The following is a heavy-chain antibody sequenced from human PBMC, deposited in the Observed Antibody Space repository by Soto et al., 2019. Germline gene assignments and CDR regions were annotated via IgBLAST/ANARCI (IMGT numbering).Heavy chain of an antibody. Sequence: GGSLRLSCAASGFTFSSYVMHWGRQAPGKGLEWVAVIWYDGSNKYYADSVKGRFTISRDNSKNTLYLQMNSLRAEDTAVYYCARPGGDGGSYYYGMDVWGQGTTVTVSS. V-gene: IGHV3-33*01. J-gene: IGHJ6*02. CDR3: ARPGGDGGSYYYGMDV. D-gene: IGHD3-16*01. CDR2: IWYDGSNK. CDR1: GFTFSSYV.